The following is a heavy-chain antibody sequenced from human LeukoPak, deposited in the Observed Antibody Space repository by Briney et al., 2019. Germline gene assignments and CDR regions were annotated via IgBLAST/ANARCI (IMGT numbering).Heavy chain of an antibody. Sequence: SETLSLTCTVSGGSISSYYWSWIRQPPGKGLEWIGYIYYSGSTNYSPSLKSRVTISVDTSKNQFSLKLSSVTAADTAVYYCARDRSGSYLSYFDYWGQGTLVTVSS. CDR2: IYYSGST. CDR3: ARDRSGSYLSYFDY. V-gene: IGHV4-59*01. CDR1: GGSISSYY. J-gene: IGHJ4*02. D-gene: IGHD1-26*01.